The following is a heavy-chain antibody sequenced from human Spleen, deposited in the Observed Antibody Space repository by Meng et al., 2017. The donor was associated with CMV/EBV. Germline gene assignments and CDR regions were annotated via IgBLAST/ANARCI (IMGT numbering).Heavy chain of an antibody. V-gene: IGHV3-21*01. CDR3: ARGAAYDFWSGYYDNWFDP. CDR2: ISTTTTYI. Sequence: GESLKISCAASGFTLSNYSVNWVRQAPGKGLEWVSFISTTTTYIYYANSVKGRFTISRANAKNSLYLQMNSLRAEDTAVYYCARGAAYDFWSGYYDNWFDPWGQGTLVTVSS. J-gene: IGHJ5*02. D-gene: IGHD3-3*01. CDR1: GFTLSNYS.